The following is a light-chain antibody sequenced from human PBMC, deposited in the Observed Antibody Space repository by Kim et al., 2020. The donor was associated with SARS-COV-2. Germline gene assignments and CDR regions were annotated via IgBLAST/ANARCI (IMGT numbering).Light chain of an antibody. CDR1: SNNVGNQG. CDR2: RNN. Sequence: RQTATLTCTGNSNNVGNQGAAWLQQQQGHPPKLLSYRNNNRPSGISERLSAYRSGNTASLTITGLQPEDEADYYCSAWDSSLSAVVFGGGTQLTVL. V-gene: IGLV10-54*01. J-gene: IGLJ2*01. CDR3: SAWDSSLSAVV.